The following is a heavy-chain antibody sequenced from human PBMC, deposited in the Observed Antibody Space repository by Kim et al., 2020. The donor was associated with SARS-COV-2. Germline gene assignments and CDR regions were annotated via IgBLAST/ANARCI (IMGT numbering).Heavy chain of an antibody. CDR2: ISYDGSNK. D-gene: IGHD2-21*02. CDR3: AKDWFLGGDFPDY. J-gene: IGHJ4*02. V-gene: IGHV3-30*18. Sequence: GGSLRLSCAASGFTFSSYGMHWVRQAPGKGLEWVAVISYDGSNKYYADSVKGRFTISRDNSKNTLYLQMNSLRAEDTAVYYCAKDWFLGGDFPDYWGQGTLVTVSS. CDR1: GFTFSSYG.